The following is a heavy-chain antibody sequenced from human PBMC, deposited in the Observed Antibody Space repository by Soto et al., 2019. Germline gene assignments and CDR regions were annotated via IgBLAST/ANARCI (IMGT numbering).Heavy chain of an antibody. CDR1: GYTFTSYG. Sequence: QVQLVQSGAEVKKPGASVKVSCKASGYTFTSYGISWVRQAPGQGLEWMGWISAYNGNTNYAQKHQGRVTMTTDTATSTTYMELRSLRSDDTAVYYCARDRGEGGYSYGKDAFDIWGQGTMVTVSS. J-gene: IGHJ3*02. V-gene: IGHV1-18*01. CDR3: ARDRGEGGYSYGKDAFDI. D-gene: IGHD5-18*01. CDR2: ISAYNGNT.